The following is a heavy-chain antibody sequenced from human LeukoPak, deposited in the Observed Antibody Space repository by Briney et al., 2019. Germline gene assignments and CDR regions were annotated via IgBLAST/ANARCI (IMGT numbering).Heavy chain of an antibody. CDR1: GVSISRSSYY. D-gene: IGHD6-13*01. Sequence: SETLSLTCTVSGVSISRSSYYWGWIRQPPGKGLEWIGSIYYSGSTNYSPSLKSRVTISVDTSKNQFSLKLSSVTAADTAVYYCARDRRQQLVHIDYWGQGTLVVVSS. J-gene: IGHJ4*02. CDR2: IYYSGST. CDR3: ARDRRQQLVHIDY. V-gene: IGHV4-39*07.